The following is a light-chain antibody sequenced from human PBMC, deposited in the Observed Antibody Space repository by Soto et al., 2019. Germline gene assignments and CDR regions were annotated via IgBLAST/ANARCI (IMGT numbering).Light chain of an antibody. J-gene: IGLJ3*02. CDR2: RCD. V-gene: IGLV1-47*01. CDR3: AVRDDSLSGHWV. CDR1: SSNIGSNY. Sequence: QSVLTQPPSASGTPGQRVTISCSGSSSNIGSNYVSWYQHLPGAAPKLLIYRCDQRPSGVPDRFSGSKSGTSASLAISGLRSEDEADYFCAVRDDSLSGHWVFGGGTKLTVL.